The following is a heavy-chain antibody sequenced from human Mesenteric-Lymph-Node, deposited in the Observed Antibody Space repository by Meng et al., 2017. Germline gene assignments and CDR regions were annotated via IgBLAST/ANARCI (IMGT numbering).Heavy chain of an antibody. V-gene: IGHV1-8*01. D-gene: IGHD3-10*01. Sequence: VELVQSGAEVKKPGASVKVSCKASGYTFTSYDISWVRQATGQGLEWMGWMNPNSGNTGYAQKFQGRVTMTRNTSISTAYMELSSLRSEDTAVYYCARGARGYYGSGSYYADWGQGTLVTVSS. CDR2: MNPNSGNT. J-gene: IGHJ4*02. CDR1: GYTFTSYD. CDR3: ARGARGYYGSGSYYAD.